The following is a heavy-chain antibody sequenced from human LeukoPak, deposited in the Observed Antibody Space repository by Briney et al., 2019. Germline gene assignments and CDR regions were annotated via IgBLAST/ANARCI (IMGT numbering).Heavy chain of an antibody. J-gene: IGHJ4*02. D-gene: IGHD5-24*01. CDR1: GYTFTRYY. CDR3: ARDSRDGYNTVFDQ. V-gene: IGHV1-2*02. Sequence: ASVEVSCKASGYTFTRYYMHWVRRAPGQGVKWRGWINPNSGGTNYAQKFQGRVTMTRDTYISPAYMELSRLRSDDTAVYYCARDSRDGYNTVFDQWGQGTLVSVSS. CDR2: INPNSGGT.